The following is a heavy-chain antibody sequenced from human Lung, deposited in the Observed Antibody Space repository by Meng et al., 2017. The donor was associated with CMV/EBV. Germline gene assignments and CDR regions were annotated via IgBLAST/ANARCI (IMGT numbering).Heavy chain of an antibody. CDR1: GFPFHDYA. Sequence: SLKISCATSGFPFHDYAMHWVRQAPGKGLEWVSGISWSSTYIAYADSVKGRFTISRDNAKKSLYLQMNSLRAEDTAFYYCVKDMKLHLRYYCEYWGQGTXVNVGS. CDR3: VKDMKLHLRYYCEY. J-gene: IGHJ4*02. CDR2: ISWSSTYI. V-gene: IGHV3-9*01. D-gene: IGHD4-17*01.